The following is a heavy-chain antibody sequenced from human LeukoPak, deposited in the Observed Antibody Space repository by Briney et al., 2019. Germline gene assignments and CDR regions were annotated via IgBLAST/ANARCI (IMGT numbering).Heavy chain of an antibody. Sequence: QPGGSLRLSCAASGFTFSSYAMSWVRQAPGKGLEWVSAISGSGGSTYYADSVKGRFTISRDNSKNTLYLQMNSLRAEDTAVYYCAKDPNKRYSSGWYYFDYWGQGTLVTVSS. J-gene: IGHJ4*02. CDR3: AKDPNKRYSSGWYYFDY. V-gene: IGHV3-23*01. CDR2: ISGSGGST. CDR1: GFTFSSYA. D-gene: IGHD6-19*01.